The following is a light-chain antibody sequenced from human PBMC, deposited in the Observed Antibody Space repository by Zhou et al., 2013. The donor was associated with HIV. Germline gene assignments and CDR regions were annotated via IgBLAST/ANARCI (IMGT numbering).Light chain of an antibody. CDR2: DTS. CDR3: QQYDTWPS. CDR1: QSVSSSY. Sequence: EIVMTQSPATLSVSPGERATLSCRASQSVSSSYLAWYQQKPGQAPSLLIYDTSTRATGVPARFSGSGSGRDFTLTISGLQSEDFALYYCQQYDTWPSFGQGTKLQIK. V-gene: IGKV3-15*01. J-gene: IGKJ2*01.